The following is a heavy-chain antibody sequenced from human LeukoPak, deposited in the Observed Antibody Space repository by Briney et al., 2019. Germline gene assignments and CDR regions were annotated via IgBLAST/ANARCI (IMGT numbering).Heavy chain of an antibody. V-gene: IGHV3-23*01. Sequence: PGGSLRLSCAASGFTFSSYAMSWVRQAPGKGLEWVSAISGSGGSTYYADSVKGRFTISRDNSKNTLYLQMNSLIAEDTAVYYCAKETYQLPRGAVDYWGQGTLVTVSS. J-gene: IGHJ4*02. CDR1: GFTFSSYA. CDR3: AKETYQLPRGAVDY. D-gene: IGHD2-2*01. CDR2: ISGSGGST.